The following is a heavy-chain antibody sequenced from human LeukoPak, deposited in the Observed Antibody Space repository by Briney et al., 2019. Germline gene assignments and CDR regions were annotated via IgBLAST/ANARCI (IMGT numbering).Heavy chain of an antibody. V-gene: IGHV3-21*01. CDR2: ISSSSSYI. CDR1: GFTFSSYS. CDR3: ARGPLGIRYFDY. J-gene: IGHJ4*02. Sequence: GGSLRLSCAASGFTFSSYSMNWVRQAPGKGLEWVSSISSSSSYIYYADSVKGRFTISRDNGKNSLYLQMNSLGAEDTAVCYCARGPLGIRYFDYWGQGTLVTVSS. D-gene: IGHD3-16*01.